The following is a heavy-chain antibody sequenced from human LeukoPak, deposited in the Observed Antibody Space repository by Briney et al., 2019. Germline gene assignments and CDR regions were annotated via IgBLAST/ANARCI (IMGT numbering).Heavy chain of an antibody. CDR2: ISGSGGST. Sequence: QPGGSLRLSCEASGFTFSSYAMTWVRQVPGKGLEWVSGISGSGGSTYYADSVKGRFTISRDNSKNTLCLQMNSLRAEDTAVYYCATQGLVGGTTHFDYWGQGTLVTVSS. V-gene: IGHV3-23*01. CDR3: ATQGLVGGTTHFDY. J-gene: IGHJ4*02. D-gene: IGHD1-26*01. CDR1: GFTFSSYA.